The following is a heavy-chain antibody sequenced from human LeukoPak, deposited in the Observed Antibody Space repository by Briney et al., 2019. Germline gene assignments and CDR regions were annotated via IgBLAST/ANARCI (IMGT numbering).Heavy chain of an antibody. J-gene: IGHJ4*02. D-gene: IGHD4/OR15-4a*01. CDR3: ARRAGAYSHPYDY. Sequence: GGSLRLSCAASGFTFSSYWMTWVRQAPGKGLEWVANIKQDGSEKYYVDSVKGRFTISRDNAENSMFLQMNSLRAEDTAVYYCARRAGAYSHPYDYWGQGTLVTVSS. CDR1: GFTFSSYW. V-gene: IGHV3-7*01. CDR2: IKQDGSEK.